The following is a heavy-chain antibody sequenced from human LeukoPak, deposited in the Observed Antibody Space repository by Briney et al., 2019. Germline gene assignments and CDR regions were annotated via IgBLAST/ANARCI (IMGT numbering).Heavy chain of an antibody. D-gene: IGHD1-26*01. J-gene: IGHJ4*02. Sequence: SETLSLTCAVYGGSFSGYYWSWIRQPPGKGLEWIGEINHSGSTNYNPSLKSRVTISVDTSKNQFSLKLSSVTAADTAVYCCARATVGAVFDYWGQGTLVTVSS. CDR1: GGSFSGYY. CDR2: INHSGST. V-gene: IGHV4-34*01. CDR3: ARATVGAVFDY.